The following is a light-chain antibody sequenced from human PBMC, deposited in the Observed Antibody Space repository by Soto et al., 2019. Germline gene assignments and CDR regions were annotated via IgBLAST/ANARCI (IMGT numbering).Light chain of an antibody. V-gene: IGLV2-14*03. Sequence: QSVLTQPASVSGSPGQSITISCSGTSTDVGHPYNYVSWYQQYPGKAPKLLIFGVSNRPSGISGRFSGSKSSNTASLTISGLQPEDEADYYCMSYIASTTTHWILGGGTKLTVL. CDR3: MSYIASTTTHWI. J-gene: IGLJ2*01. CDR2: GVS. CDR1: STDVGHPYNY.